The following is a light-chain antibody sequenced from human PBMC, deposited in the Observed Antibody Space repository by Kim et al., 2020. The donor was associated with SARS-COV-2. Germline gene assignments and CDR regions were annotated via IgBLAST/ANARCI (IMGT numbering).Light chain of an antibody. CDR3: QQYYSYWT. J-gene: IGKJ1*01. CDR2: EAS. CDR1: RSISTY. Sequence: SASGGDRVIISCRASRSISTYLAWYQQKPGKAPKLLLSEASNLEGRVPSRFSGSGSGTEFTLTITSLQPDDFATYYCQQYYSYWTFGQGTKVDIK. V-gene: IGKV1-5*03.